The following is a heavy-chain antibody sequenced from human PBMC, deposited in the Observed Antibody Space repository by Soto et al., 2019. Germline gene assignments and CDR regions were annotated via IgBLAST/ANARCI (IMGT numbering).Heavy chain of an antibody. CDR2: IDPSDSYT. CDR3: ARLGTMVRGVSC. CDR1: GCSFTSYW. J-gene: IGHJ4*02. D-gene: IGHD3-10*01. Sequence: PGESLKICCNGAGCSFTSYWSSWVRQMPGKGLEWMGRIDPSDSYTNYSPSFQGHVTISADKSISTAYLQWSSLKASDTAMYYCARLGTMVRGVSCWGQGTLVTVSS. V-gene: IGHV5-10-1*01.